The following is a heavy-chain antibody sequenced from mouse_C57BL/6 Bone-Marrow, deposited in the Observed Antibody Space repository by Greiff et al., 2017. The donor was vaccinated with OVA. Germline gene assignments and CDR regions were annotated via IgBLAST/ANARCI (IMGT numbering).Heavy chain of an antibody. CDR3: ASSYYSNPDFDY. CDR2: IEPAGGTT. D-gene: IGHD2-5*01. CDR1: GFNITNTY. Sequence: VQLQQSVAELVRPGASVKLSCTASGFNITNTYMHWVKQRPEQGLEWIGRIEPAGGTTKYAPKFQCKATITEDTSSTTVYLQLSSLTSEDTAIYYCASSYYSNPDFDYWGQGTLLTVSA. V-gene: IGHV14-3*01. J-gene: IGHJ2*01.